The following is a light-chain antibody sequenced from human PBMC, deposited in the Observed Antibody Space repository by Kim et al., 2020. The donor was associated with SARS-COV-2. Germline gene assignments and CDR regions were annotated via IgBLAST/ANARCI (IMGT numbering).Light chain of an antibody. V-gene: IGKV2-28*01. J-gene: IGKJ4*01. CDR1: QSLLHHIGYGL. Sequence: PASICCSSSQSLLHHIGYGLLDWYLQKPGQSPQLLIYLGSGRASGVPVRFSGSGSGTNFTLKISRVEAEDVGMYYCKQALLNPLTFGGGTKVDIK. CDR3: KQALLNPLT. CDR2: LGS.